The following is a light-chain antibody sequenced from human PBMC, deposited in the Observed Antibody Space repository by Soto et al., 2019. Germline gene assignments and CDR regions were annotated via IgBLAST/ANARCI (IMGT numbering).Light chain of an antibody. CDR1: LTFSSW. J-gene: IGKJ1*01. CDR3: QHYNSYSEA. V-gene: IGKV1-5*03. Sequence: DIQMTQSPSTLSGSEGDRVTITCLASLTFSSWLAWYQRKPGKAPKLLIYKASTLKSGVPSRFSGSGSGTEFTLTISSLQPDYFATYYCQHYNSYSEAFGQGTKVDNK. CDR2: KAS.